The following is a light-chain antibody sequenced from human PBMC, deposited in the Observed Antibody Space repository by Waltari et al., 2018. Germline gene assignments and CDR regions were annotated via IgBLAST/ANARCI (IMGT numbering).Light chain of an antibody. CDR2: KAS. CDR3: RQYSSSPFT. V-gene: IGKV1-5*01. J-gene: IGKJ3*01. CDR1: QSISSW. Sequence: DIQMTQSPSSLSASVGDTVTITCRASQSISSWLDWYQQKPGKAPKLLIYKASSLQSGVPSRFSGSGSGTEFTLTISSLQSEDFTTYYCRQYSSSPFTFGPGTKLDIK.